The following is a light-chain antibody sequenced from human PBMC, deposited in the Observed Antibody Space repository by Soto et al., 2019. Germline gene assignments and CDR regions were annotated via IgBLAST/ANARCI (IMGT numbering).Light chain of an antibody. CDR3: QQYYNTPLT. CDR2: WAS. CDR1: QSVFYSSNNKNQ. Sequence: DIVMTQSPDSLAVSLGERATINCKSSQSVFYSSNNKNQLGWYQQKPGQPPKLIIYWASTRESGVPDRFSGSGSGTDFTLTISSLQAEDVAVYYCQQYYNTPLTFGGGTKVEIK. V-gene: IGKV4-1*01. J-gene: IGKJ4*01.